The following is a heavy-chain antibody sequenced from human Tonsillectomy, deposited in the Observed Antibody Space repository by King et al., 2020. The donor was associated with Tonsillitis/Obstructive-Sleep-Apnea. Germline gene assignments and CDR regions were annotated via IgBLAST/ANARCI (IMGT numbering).Heavy chain of an antibody. CDR2: IRSKANSYAT. V-gene: IGHV3-73*02. J-gene: IGHJ4*02. Sequence: VQLVESGGGLVQPGGSLKLSCAASGFTFSGSAMHWVRQASGDGLGWVGRIRSKANSYATAYAASVKGRFTISRDDSKNTAYLQMNSPKTEDTAVYYCTRRKTDDSSGYYYGWGQGTLVTVSS. D-gene: IGHD3-22*01. CDR3: TRRKTDDSSGYYYG. CDR1: GFTFSGSA.